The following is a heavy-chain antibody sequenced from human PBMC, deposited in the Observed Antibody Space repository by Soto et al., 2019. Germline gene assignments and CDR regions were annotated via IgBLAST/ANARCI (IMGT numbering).Heavy chain of an antibody. CDR2: IWYEGSKK. CDR3: AREKALRNHYFGMDV. Sequence: GGSLRLSCAASGLTFRSYGMHGVRQTPGKGLVWVADIWYEGSKKDYADSVKGRFTISRDNSMRTLFLQLTSLRAEDTAVYYCAREKALRNHYFGMDVWGQGTTVTVSS. CDR1: GLTFRSYG. V-gene: IGHV3-33*01. J-gene: IGHJ6*02.